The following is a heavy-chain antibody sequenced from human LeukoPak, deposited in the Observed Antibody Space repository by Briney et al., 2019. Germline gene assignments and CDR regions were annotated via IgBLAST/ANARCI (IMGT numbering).Heavy chain of an antibody. J-gene: IGHJ3*02. D-gene: IGHD1-26*01. V-gene: IGHV1-69*06. CDR2: IIPIFGTA. CDR1: GGTFSSYA. Sequence: ASVKVSCKASGGTFSSYAISWVRQAPGQGLEWMGGIIPIFGTANYAQKFQGRVTITADKSTSPAYMELSSLRSEDTAVYYCARKYSGSYYDNAFDIWGQGTMVTVSS. CDR3: ARKYSGSYYDNAFDI.